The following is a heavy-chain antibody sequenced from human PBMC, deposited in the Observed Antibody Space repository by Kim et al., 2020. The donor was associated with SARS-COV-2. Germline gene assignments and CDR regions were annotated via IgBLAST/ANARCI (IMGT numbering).Heavy chain of an antibody. Sequence: ASVKVSCKASGYTFTSYYMHWVRQAPGQGLEWMGIINPSGGSTSYAQKFQGRVTMTRDTSTSTVYMELSSLRSEDTAVYYCASPRGPEGAANDAFDIWGQGTMVTVSS. CDR3: ASPRGPEGAANDAFDI. CDR2: INPSGGST. D-gene: IGHD6-13*01. J-gene: IGHJ3*02. V-gene: IGHV1-46*01. CDR1: GYTFTSYY.